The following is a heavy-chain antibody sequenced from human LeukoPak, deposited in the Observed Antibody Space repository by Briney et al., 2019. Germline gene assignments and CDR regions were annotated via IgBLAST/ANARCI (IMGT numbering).Heavy chain of an antibody. CDR3: ASSPRIVGRLDYYYYMDV. D-gene: IGHD6-6*01. CDR1: GLTLSTYA. CDR2: IIPMFGSA. J-gene: IGHJ6*03. V-gene: IGHV1-69*05. Sequence: SVKVSCKASGLTLSTYAISWVRQAPGQGLEWTGGIIPMFGSAHYAQKFQDRVTITTDESTTIAYMELSSLRSEDTAVYYCASSPRIVGRLDYYYYMDVWGKGTTVTVSS.